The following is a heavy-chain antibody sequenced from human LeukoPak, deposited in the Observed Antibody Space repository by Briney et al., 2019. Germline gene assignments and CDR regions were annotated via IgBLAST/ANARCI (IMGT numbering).Heavy chain of an antibody. CDR2: MNPNSGNT. J-gene: IGHJ5*02. V-gene: IGHV1-8*03. CDR1: GYTFTSYD. CDR3: ATVSPRPPVLGFLEWSPA. Sequence: GASVKVSCKASGYTFTSYDINWVRQATGQGLEWMGWMNPNSGNTGYAQKFQGRVTITRNTSISTAYMELSSLRSEDTAVYYCATVSPRPPVLGFLEWSPAWGQGTLVTVSS. D-gene: IGHD3-3*01.